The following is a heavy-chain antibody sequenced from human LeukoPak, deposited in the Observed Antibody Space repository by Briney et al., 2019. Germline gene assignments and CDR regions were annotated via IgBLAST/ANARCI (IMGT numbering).Heavy chain of an antibody. J-gene: IGHJ3*02. D-gene: IGHD3-22*01. Sequence: GGSLRLSCPASAFTFSNYVMSWVRQALGKGLEWVSTISASGERTYHADSVRGRFTISRDNSKNTLHLQMNSLRADDTAVYYCAKAGPGTMTFDAFDIWGQGTVVTVSS. CDR3: AKAGPGTMTFDAFDI. CDR2: ISASGERT. V-gene: IGHV3-23*01. CDR1: AFTFSNYV.